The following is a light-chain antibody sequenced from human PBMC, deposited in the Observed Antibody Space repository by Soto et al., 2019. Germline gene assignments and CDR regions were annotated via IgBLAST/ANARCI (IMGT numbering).Light chain of an antibody. Sequence: EIVMTQSPATLSVSPGERSTLFCRASQSVSTNLAWYQQKPGQAPRLLIYGASIRATTIPARFSGSGSGTDFTLTISSLQYEDFAVYYCQQYNNWHPITFGQGTRLEIK. CDR1: QSVSTN. J-gene: IGKJ5*01. CDR2: GAS. CDR3: QQYNNWHPIT. V-gene: IGKV3-15*01.